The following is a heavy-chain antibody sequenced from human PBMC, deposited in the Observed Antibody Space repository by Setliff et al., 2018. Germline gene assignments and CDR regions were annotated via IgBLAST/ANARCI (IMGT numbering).Heavy chain of an antibody. CDR3: ARVDFTMIQGVIGQ. V-gene: IGHV4-39*06. CDR2: VYYSGYT. J-gene: IGHJ1*01. CDR1: GGSVSSTSHY. D-gene: IGHD3-10*01. Sequence: SETLSLTCTVSGGSVSSTSHYWGWIRQAPGKGMEWIGSVYYSGYTYYKPSLQXXVTXXXXXPXXXXXXXXXXXTAADTAVYYCARVDFTMIQGVIGQWGQGTLVTVSS.